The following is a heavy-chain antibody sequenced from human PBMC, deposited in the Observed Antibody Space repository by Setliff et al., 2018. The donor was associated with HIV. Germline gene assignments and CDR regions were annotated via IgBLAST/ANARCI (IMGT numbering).Heavy chain of an antibody. CDR1: GYTLTEFS. D-gene: IGHD2-15*01. V-gene: IGHV1-24*01. Sequence: EASVKVSCKVSGYTLTEFSMHWVRQAPGKGLEWMGGFDPEEGETMYAQKFQGRDTVTEDTSSDTAYMELSSLRSEDTAVYYCAPWRKVAAPGVWFSAHDYWGQGTLVTVSS. J-gene: IGHJ4*02. CDR3: APWRKVAAPGVWFSAHDY. CDR2: FDPEEGET.